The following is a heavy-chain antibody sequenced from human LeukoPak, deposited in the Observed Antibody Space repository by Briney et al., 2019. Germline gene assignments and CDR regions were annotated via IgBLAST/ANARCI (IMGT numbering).Heavy chain of an antibody. V-gene: IGHV1-18*01. D-gene: IGHD3-10*01. CDR3: ARIRGDEVLPPGLKYYYGMDV. CDR2: ISAYNGNT. CDR1: GCTFTSYG. Sequence: ASVKVSCTASGCTFTSYGISWVRQAPGQGLEWMGWISAYNGNTNYAQKLQGRVTTTTDTSTSTAYMELRSLRSDDTAVYYCARIRGDEVLPPGLKYYYGMDVWGQGTTVTVSS. J-gene: IGHJ6*02.